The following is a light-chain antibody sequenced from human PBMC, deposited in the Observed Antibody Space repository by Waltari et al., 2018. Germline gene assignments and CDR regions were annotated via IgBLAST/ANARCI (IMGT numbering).Light chain of an antibody. J-gene: IGLJ3*02. CDR2: GKD. CDR1: SLGPSY. Sequence: SSELTQDPAVSVALGQTVRITCQGDSLGPSYASWYQLKPGQAPVLVIYGKDKRPSGIPDRISGYSSGATSSLTITGAQAEDEADYYCSSRNGRANQVVFAGGTKVTVL. CDR3: SSRNGRANQVV. V-gene: IGLV3-19*01.